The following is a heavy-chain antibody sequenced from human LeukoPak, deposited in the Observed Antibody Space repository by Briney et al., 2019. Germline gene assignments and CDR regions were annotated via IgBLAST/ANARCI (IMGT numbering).Heavy chain of an antibody. V-gene: IGHV3-23*01. D-gene: IGHD3-10*01. J-gene: IGHJ3*02. CDR3: TKDGYGSGSYFPYALDI. CDR1: GFTFNNYA. CDR2: ITGSGDST. Sequence: GGSLGLSCAASGFTFNNYAMTWVRQSPGKGLEWVSAITGSGDSTYYADSVKGRFTISRDNSKNTLYLQMNSLRAEDTAVYYCTKDGYGSGSYFPYALDIWGQGTLVTVSS.